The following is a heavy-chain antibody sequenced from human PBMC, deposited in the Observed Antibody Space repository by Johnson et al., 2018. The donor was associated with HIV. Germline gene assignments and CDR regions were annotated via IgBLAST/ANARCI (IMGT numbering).Heavy chain of an antibody. CDR2: ISYDGNNK. Sequence: QVQLVESGGGVVQPGRSLRLSCAASEFTFSSYGMHWVRQAPGKGLEWVAIISYDGNNKYYADSVKGRFIISRDNSKNTLYLQMNSLRVEDTAVYYCARDSNFWSDPTGAFDIWGQGTMVTVSS. V-gene: IGHV3-30-3*01. CDR3: ARDSNFWSDPTGAFDI. J-gene: IGHJ3*02. D-gene: IGHD3-3*01. CDR1: EFTFSSYG.